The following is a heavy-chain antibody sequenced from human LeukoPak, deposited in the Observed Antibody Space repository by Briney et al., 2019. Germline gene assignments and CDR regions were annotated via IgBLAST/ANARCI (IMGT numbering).Heavy chain of an antibody. CDR1: GITFSSYG. J-gene: IGHJ4*02. D-gene: IGHD2-21*02. CDR2: VSFDGSNK. V-gene: IGHV3-30*18. Sequence: GGSLRLSCAASGITFSSYGMHWVRQAPGKGLEWVAVVSFDGSNKYYADSVKGRFTISRDNSKNTLYLQMNSLRAEDTAVYYCAKDPCGGDCYSFDYWGQGTLVTVSS. CDR3: AKDPCGGDCYSFDY.